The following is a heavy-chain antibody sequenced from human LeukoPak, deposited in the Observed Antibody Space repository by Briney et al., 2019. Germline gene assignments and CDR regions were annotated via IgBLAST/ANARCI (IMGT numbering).Heavy chain of an antibody. Sequence: GESLKISCQGSGYNFTNFWIGWVRQMPGKGLEWMGIIYPGDSGTGYSPSFQGQVTISADKSINTAYLQWNSLKASDTAMYNCARQGFDYWGQGTLVTVSS. CDR3: ARQGFDY. J-gene: IGHJ4*02. CDR2: IYPGDSGT. V-gene: IGHV5-51*01. CDR1: GYNFTNFW.